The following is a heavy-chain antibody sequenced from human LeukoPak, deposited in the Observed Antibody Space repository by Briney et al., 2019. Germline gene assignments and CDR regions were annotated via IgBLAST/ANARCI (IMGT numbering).Heavy chain of an antibody. CDR2: IYYSGST. CDR3: ARDYVWGSYRGYNWFDP. Sequence: SETLSLTCTVSGGSISSYYWGWIRQPPGKGLEWIGSIYYSGSTYYNPSLKSRVTISVDTSKNQFSLKLSSVTAADTAVYYCARDYVWGSYRGYNWFDPWGQGTLVTVSS. V-gene: IGHV4-39*07. D-gene: IGHD3-16*02. J-gene: IGHJ5*02. CDR1: GGSISSYY.